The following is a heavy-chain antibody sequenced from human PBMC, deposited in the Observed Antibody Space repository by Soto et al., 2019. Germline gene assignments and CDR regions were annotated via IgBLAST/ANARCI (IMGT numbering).Heavy chain of an antibody. CDR3: AASYGSGSRAFDY. CDR2: TIPILAMS. J-gene: IGHJ4*02. Sequence: QVQLVQSGPEVKMPGSSVKVSCKASGDTFNSYTINWVRQAPGQGLQWMGRTIPILAMSNYELKFQGRVTITADKSTSTSYVELSRLRSDDTAVYYCAASYGSGSRAFDYWGQGTLVTVSS. D-gene: IGHD3-10*01. CDR1: GDTFNSYT. V-gene: IGHV1-69*02.